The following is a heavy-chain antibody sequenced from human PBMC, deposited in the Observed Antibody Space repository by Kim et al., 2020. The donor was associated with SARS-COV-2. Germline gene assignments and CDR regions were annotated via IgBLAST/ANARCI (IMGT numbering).Heavy chain of an antibody. CDR2: SI. CDR3: ATPNWYRDTH. J-gene: IGHJ4*02. D-gene: IGHD1-1*01. Sequence: SIFYAGTVKARFTISRDQSKNTLYLQMNSVGAGGSAVYYCATPNWYRDTHWGQGTLVTVSS. V-gene: IGHV3-23*01.